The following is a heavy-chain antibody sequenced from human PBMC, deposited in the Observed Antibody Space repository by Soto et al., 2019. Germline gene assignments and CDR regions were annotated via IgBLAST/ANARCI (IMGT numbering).Heavy chain of an antibody. J-gene: IGHJ6*02. D-gene: IGHD6-6*01. CDR2: ISSDGSLE. Sequence: QERLVESGGGVGHPGKSLRLSCTASEFTFSHYPLQWIRQAPGRGLEWVAAISSDGSLEYYADSVKGRFTISRDNSKNTLFLQMNGLKPEDKALYYCARDPTPIAGSSTLYFFCGLDVWGQGTMVTVSS. V-gene: IGHV3-30-3*01. CDR1: EFTFSHYP. CDR3: ARDPTPIAGSSTLYFFCGLDV.